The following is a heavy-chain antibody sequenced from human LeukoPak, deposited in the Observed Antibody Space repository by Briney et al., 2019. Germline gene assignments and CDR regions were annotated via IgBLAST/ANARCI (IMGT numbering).Heavy chain of an antibody. V-gene: IGHV1-2*02. CDR3: ARDHIRITMIVMVINGPGWFDP. CDR2: INPNSGGT. Sequence: ASVKVSCKASGYTFTGYYMHWVRQAPGQGLEWMGWINPNSGGTNYAQKFQGRVTMTRDTSISTAYMELSRLRSDDTAVYYCARDHIRITMIVMVINGPGWFDPWGQGTLVTVSS. J-gene: IGHJ5*02. D-gene: IGHD3-22*01. CDR1: GYTFTGYY.